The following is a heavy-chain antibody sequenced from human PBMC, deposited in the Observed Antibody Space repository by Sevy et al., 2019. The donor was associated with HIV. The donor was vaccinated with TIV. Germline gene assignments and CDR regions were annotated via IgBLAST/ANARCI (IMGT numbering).Heavy chain of an antibody. D-gene: IGHD2-21*02. V-gene: IGHV3-21*01. Sequence: GGSLRLSCAASAFIFSNYNMNWVRQAPGKGLEWVSSISRSSNDIYYADSVKGRFTISRDNAKNSLYLQMNSLRAEDTAVYYCARKMELLVPDYWVQGTLVTVSS. CDR2: ISRSSNDI. J-gene: IGHJ4*02. CDR1: AFIFSNYN. CDR3: ARKMELLVPDY.